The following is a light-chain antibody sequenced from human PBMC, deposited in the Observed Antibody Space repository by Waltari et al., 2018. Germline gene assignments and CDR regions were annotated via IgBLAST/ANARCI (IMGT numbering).Light chain of an antibody. J-gene: IGKJ3*01. CDR3: QQYYSTSIFT. Sequence: DIVMTQSPDSLAVSLGERATINCKSSQSVLYSSNNKNYLAWYQQKPGQPPKLLIYWASTRESGVPDRFSGSWSGTDFTLTISSLQAEDVAVYYCQQYYSTSIFTFGPGTKVDIK. V-gene: IGKV4-1*01. CDR2: WAS. CDR1: QSVLYSSNNKNY.